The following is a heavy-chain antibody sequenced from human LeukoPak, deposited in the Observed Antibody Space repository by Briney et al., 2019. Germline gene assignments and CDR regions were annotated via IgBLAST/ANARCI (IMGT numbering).Heavy chain of an antibody. J-gene: IGHJ4*02. CDR2: IKQDGSQK. CDR3: ARSYWGPDY. V-gene: IGHV3-7*01. CDR1: GFTFSDFP. D-gene: IGHD2-8*02. Sequence: GGSLTLSCAASGFTFSDFPMHWVRQAPSKGLEWVARIKQDGSQKNYVDSVQGRFTISRDNAKKSLYLQMNSLRVEDTAVYYCARSYWGPDYWGQGTLVHVAS.